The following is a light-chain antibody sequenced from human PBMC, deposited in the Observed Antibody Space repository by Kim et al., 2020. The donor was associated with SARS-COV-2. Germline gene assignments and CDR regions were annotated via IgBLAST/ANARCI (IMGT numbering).Light chain of an antibody. CDR3: HQRNNWPNT. CDR1: QSVGSY. J-gene: IGKJ2*01. CDR2: DAS. V-gene: IGKV3-11*01. Sequence: SSPAEGPAPSCRAMQSVGSYLSWYQQRPGQTPRLLIYDASKTATGIPARFSGGGFGTDFTLTISILQPEDFALYYCHQRNNWPNTFGQGTKVDIK.